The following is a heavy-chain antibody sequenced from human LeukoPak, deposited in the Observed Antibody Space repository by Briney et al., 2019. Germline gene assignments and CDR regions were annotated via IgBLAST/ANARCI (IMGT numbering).Heavy chain of an antibody. D-gene: IGHD4-17*01. CDR2: ISWNSGSI. J-gene: IGHJ5*02. CDR1: GFTFDDYA. V-gene: IGHV3-9*01. Sequence: GGSLRLSCAASGFTFDDYAMHWVRQAPGKGLEWVSGISWNSGSIGYADSVKGRFTISRDNAKNSLYLQMNSLRAEDTALYYCAKGHGVTTSSVWFDPWGQGTLVTVSS. CDR3: AKGHGVTTSSVWFDP.